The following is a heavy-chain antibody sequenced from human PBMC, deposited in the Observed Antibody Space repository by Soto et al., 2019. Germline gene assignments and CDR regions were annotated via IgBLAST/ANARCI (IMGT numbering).Heavy chain of an antibody. CDR2: INPNSGGT. CDR1: GYTFTGYY. Sequence: AASVKVSCKASGYTFTGYYMHWVRQAPGQGLEWMGWINPNSGGTNYAQKFQGRVTMTRDTSISTAYMELSRLRSDDTAVYYCARDQTLYYDILTGYTQAPLYYFDYWGQGTLVTVSS. J-gene: IGHJ4*02. V-gene: IGHV1-2*02. CDR3: ARDQTLYYDILTGYTQAPLYYFDY. D-gene: IGHD3-9*01.